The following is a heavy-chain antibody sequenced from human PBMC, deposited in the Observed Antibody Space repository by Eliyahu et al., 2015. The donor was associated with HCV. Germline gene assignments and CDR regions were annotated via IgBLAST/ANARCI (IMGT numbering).Heavy chain of an antibody. CDR2: INHSGST. J-gene: IGHJ5*02. CDR1: GGSFSGYY. V-gene: IGHV4-34*01. D-gene: IGHD3-9*01. Sequence: QVQLQQWGAGLLKPSETLSLTCAVYGGSFSGYYWSWIRQPPGKGLEWIGEINHSGSTNYNPSLKSRVTISVDTSKNQFSLKLSSVTAADTAVYYCASGMPVVLRYSRGNWFDPWGQGTLVTVSS. CDR3: ASGMPVVLRYSRGNWFDP.